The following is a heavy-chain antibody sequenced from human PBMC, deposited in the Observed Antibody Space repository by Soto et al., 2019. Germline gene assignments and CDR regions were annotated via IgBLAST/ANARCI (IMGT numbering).Heavy chain of an antibody. CDR3: ATDTSRGYYYSYYGMDV. V-gene: IGHV1-24*01. D-gene: IGHD3-10*01. CDR2: FDPEDGET. J-gene: IGHJ6*02. Sequence: ASVKVSCKVSGYTLTELSMHWVRQAPGKGLEWMGGFDPEDGETIYAQKFQGRVTMTEDTSTDTAYMELSSLRSEDTAVYYCATDTSRGYYYSYYGMDVWGQGTTLTVSS. CDR1: GYTLTELS.